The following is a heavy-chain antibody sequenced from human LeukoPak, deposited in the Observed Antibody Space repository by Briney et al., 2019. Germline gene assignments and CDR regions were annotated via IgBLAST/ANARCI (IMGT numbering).Heavy chain of an antibody. J-gene: IGHJ4*02. V-gene: IGHV4-4*02. CDR1: GFTLSNGW. CDR2: VHLSGAS. Sequence: GSLRLSCAAPGFTLSNGWMSWVRQAPGKGLEWIGEVHLSGASNYNPSLKSRVNMSIDKSKNQLSLELTSVTAADTAIYYCTRESGAFSPFGFWGQGTLVTVSS. CDR3: TRESGAFSPFGF. D-gene: IGHD1-26*01.